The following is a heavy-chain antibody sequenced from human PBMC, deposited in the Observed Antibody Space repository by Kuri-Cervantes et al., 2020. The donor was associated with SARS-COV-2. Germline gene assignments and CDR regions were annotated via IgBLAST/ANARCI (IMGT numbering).Heavy chain of an antibody. J-gene: IGHJ4*02. V-gene: IGHV4-59*12. CDR1: GGSISSYY. Sequence: SETLSLTCTVSGGSISSYYRSWIRQPPGKGLEWIGYIYYSGSTNYNPSIKNRVTISGDTSNNQFSLKLSSVTPADTAVYYCSGGGGGYCSSTSCYSYWGQGTLVTVSS. D-gene: IGHD2-2*02. CDR2: IYYSGST. CDR3: SGGGGGYCSSTSCYSY.